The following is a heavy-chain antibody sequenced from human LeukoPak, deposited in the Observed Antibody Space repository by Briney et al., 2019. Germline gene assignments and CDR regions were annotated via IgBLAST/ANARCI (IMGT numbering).Heavy chain of an antibody. CDR1: EFTFSSYS. CDR2: ISGSGGST. V-gene: IGHV3-23*01. D-gene: IGHD1-26*01. J-gene: IGHJ4*02. Sequence: GGSLRLSCAASEFTFSSYSMNWVRQAPGKGLEWVSAISGSGGSTYYADSVRGRFTISRDNSKNTLYLHMNSLRAEDTALYYCARNYYEPTYDYYFDCWGQGTLVTVSS. CDR3: ARNYYEPTYDYYFDC.